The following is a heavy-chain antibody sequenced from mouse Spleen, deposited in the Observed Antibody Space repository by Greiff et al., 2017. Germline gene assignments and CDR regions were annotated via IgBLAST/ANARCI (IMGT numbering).Heavy chain of an antibody. Sequence: VKLMESGPGLVAPSQSLSITCTVSGFSLTNYAVHWVRQSPGKGLEWLGVIWSDGSTDYNAAFISRLSISKDNSKSQVFFKMNSLQADDTAIYYCARKLNWDRGDYFDYWGQGTTLTVSS. J-gene: IGHJ2*01. D-gene: IGHD4-1*01. CDR1: GFSLTNYA. V-gene: IGHV2-4-1*01. CDR2: IWSDGST. CDR3: ARKLNWDRGDYFDY.